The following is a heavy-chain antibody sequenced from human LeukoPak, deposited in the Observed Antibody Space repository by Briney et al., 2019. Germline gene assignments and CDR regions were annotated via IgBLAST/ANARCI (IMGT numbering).Heavy chain of an antibody. CDR2: LYPRDSDT. CDR3: ARQMGVASRKNYFDS. CDR1: GYNFTRYW. D-gene: IGHD5-12*01. J-gene: IGHJ4*02. Sequence: GESLKISCQASGYNFTRYWIGWVRQMPGEGLEWMEPLYPRDSDTRYSPSFQGQVTFSADNSINTAYLQWSSLRASDTAIYYCARQMGVASRKNYFDSWGQGTLVTVSA. V-gene: IGHV5-51*01.